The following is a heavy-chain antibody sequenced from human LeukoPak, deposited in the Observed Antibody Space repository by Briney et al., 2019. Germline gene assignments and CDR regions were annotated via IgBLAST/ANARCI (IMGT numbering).Heavy chain of an antibody. J-gene: IGHJ3*02. D-gene: IGHD2-2*01. V-gene: IGHV4-61*02. Sequence: SETLSLTCTVSGGSISSGSYYWSWIRQPAGKGLEWIGRIYTSGSTNYNPSLKSRVTISVDTSKNQFSLKLSSVTAADTAVYYCARDRPTYQLQNWYAFDIWGQGTMVTVSS. CDR1: GGSISSGSYY. CDR2: IYTSGST. CDR3: ARDRPTYQLQNWYAFDI.